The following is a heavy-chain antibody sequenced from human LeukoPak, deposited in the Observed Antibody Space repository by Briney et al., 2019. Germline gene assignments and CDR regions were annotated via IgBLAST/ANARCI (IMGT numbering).Heavy chain of an antibody. Sequence: GGSLRLSCAASGFTFSSYAMSWVRQAPGKGLEWVSAISGSGGSTYYADSVKGRFTISRDNSKNTLYLQMNSLRAEDTAVYYCAKHRLGYYGSGSYYDYWGQGTLVTVSS. D-gene: IGHD3-10*01. J-gene: IGHJ4*02. CDR1: GFTFSSYA. CDR2: ISGSGGST. CDR3: AKHRLGYYGSGSYYDY. V-gene: IGHV3-23*01.